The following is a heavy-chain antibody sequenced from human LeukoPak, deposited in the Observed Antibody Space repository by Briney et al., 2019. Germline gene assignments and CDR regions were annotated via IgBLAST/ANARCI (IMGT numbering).Heavy chain of an antibody. Sequence: PGGSLRLSCAASGFTSSSYAMSWVRQAPGKGLEWVSAISGSGGSTYYADSVKGRFAISRDNSKNTLYLQMNSLRAEDTAVYYCAKDLGGYRSGGSCYDAFDIWGQGTMVTVSS. D-gene: IGHD2-15*01. V-gene: IGHV3-23*01. J-gene: IGHJ3*02. CDR3: AKDLGGYRSGGSCYDAFDI. CDR1: GFTSSSYA. CDR2: ISGSGGST.